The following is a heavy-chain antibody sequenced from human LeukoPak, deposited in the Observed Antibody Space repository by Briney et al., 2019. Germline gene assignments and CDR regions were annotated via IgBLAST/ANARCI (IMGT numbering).Heavy chain of an antibody. CDR2: IWYDASNK. CDR3: VRGVGVSRFNYFDP. J-gene: IGHJ5*02. D-gene: IGHD1-26*01. Sequence: PGGSLRLSCAASGFTFSSFGMHWVRHAPGKGLEWVAVIWYDASNKYYADSVKGRFTISRDNSKNTLYLQMNSLRDDDTAVYYCVRGVGVSRFNYFDPWGQGTLVTVSS. V-gene: IGHV3-33*01. CDR1: GFTFSSFG.